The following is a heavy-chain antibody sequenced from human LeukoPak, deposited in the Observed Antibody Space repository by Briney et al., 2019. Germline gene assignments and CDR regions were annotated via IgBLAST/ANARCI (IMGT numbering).Heavy chain of an antibody. Sequence: PGGSLRLSCAASGFTFSNFWMDWVRQAPGKGLEWVAVISYDGSNKYYADSVKGRFTISRDNSKNTLYLQMNSLRAEDTAVYYCARDQHFDYWGQGALVTVSS. CDR1: GFTFSNFW. V-gene: IGHV3-30*03. CDR3: ARDQHFDY. D-gene: IGHD2-21*01. CDR2: ISYDGSNK. J-gene: IGHJ4*02.